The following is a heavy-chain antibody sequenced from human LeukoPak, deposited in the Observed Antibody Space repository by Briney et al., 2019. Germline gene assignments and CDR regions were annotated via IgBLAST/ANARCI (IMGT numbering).Heavy chain of an antibody. CDR3: ARDQGLLVVAGRFGY. Sequence: GGSLRLSCAASGFTFSNNWMKWVRQAPGKGLEWVANIKHDGSAKFYVDSVKGRFTISRDNAKNSLYLQMNSLRAEDTAVYYCARDQGLLVVAGRFGYWGQGTLVTVSS. CDR2: IKHDGSAK. CDR1: GFTFSNNW. D-gene: IGHD6-19*01. J-gene: IGHJ4*02. V-gene: IGHV3-7*01.